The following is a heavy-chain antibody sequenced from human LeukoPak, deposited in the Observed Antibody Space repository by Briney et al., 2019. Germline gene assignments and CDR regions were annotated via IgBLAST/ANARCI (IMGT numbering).Heavy chain of an antibody. Sequence: PGGSLRLSCAHSVFTFSSYEMNWVRRAPGKGLEWVSYITSSGSKIYYADSVKGRFTISRDNAKNSLYLQMNSLRAEDTAVYYCARGPRDPTEYCSGGRCSPTYEVWGQGTLVTVSS. CDR1: VFTFSSYE. J-gene: IGHJ4*02. V-gene: IGHV3-48*03. CDR2: ITSSGSKI. D-gene: IGHD2-15*01. CDR3: ARGPRDPTEYCSGGRCSPTYEV.